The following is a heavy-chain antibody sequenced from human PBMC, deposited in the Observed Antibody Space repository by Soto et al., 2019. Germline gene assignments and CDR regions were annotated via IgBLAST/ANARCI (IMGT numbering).Heavy chain of an antibody. V-gene: IGHV3-74*01. CDR3: ARGCGGRYCSRTSYYTGVLDY. Sequence: RGSLRLSCAAYGYTFSSYWMHWVRQAPGKGLVWVSRINSDGSSTSYADSVKGRFTISRDNAKNTLYLQMNSLRAEDTAVYYCARGCGGRYCSRTSYYTGVLDYSGPGTLVTIFS. CDR1: GYTFSSYW. D-gene: IGHD2-2*01. J-gene: IGHJ4*02. CDR2: INSDGSST.